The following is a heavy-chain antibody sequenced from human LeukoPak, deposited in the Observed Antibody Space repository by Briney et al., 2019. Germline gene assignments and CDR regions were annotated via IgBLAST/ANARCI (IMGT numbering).Heavy chain of an antibody. D-gene: IGHD3-16*02. CDR3: TRDRNYDYVWGSYRYRAKTYFCDF. V-gene: IGHV3-7*05. J-gene: IGHJ4*02. Sequence: GGSLRLSRVGSGFTFRNLYMTCVRHAPAKGLEGGAGIKQEGTEDYYVDASKGRFTISRDNDNTSLFQQMISLSAEDTAVYYCTRDRNYDYVWGSYRYRAKTYFCDFWGQGTLVTVSS. CDR1: GFTFRNLY. CDR2: IKQEGTED.